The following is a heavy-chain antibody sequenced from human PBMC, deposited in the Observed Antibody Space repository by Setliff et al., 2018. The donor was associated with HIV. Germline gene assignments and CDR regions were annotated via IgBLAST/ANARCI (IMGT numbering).Heavy chain of an antibody. D-gene: IGHD3-22*01. J-gene: IGHJ3*02. V-gene: IGHV1-2*02. CDR1: GYTFTGYY. Sequence: VASVKVSCKASGYTFTGYYINWMRQAPGQGLEWMGWINSNSGGTNYAQRFQGRVTVTRDTSISTAYMELSRLRSDDTAVYYCARVNPFLYYYDTSGHSGAFDIWGQGTVVTVSS. CDR3: ARVNPFLYYYDTSGHSGAFDI. CDR2: INSNSGGT.